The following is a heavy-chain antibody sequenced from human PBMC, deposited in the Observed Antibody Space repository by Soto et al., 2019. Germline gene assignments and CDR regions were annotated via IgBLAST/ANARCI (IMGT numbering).Heavy chain of an antibody. CDR2: MTSSGDYI. V-gene: IGHV3-21*01. J-gene: IGHJ4*02. CDR3: ARDLITGALGAPPDY. D-gene: IGHD1-20*01. Sequence: LRLSCAASGFTFSTYSMNWVRQAPGKGLEWVSSMTSSGDYIYYADSVKGRFTISRDNARNSLYLQMNSLRAEDTAVYYCARDLITGALGAPPDYWGQGTLVTVSS. CDR1: GFTFSTYS.